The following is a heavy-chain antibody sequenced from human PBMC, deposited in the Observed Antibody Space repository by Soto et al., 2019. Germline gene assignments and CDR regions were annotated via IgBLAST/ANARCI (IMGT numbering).Heavy chain of an antibody. J-gene: IGHJ3*02. CDR2: IKRKIDGETT. CDR3: AVDAQRSSTNCPGAFDI. Sequence: EVQLVESGGGLVKPGGSLRLSCAASGVTFTDVWMTWVRQAPGKGLEWVGRIKRKIDGETTDYAAPVKGRFTISRDDLKITPFLQMNSLKSEDTAVYYYAVDAQRSSTNCPGAFDIWGQGTMVTVSS. CDR1: GVTFTDVW. D-gene: IGHD2-2*01. V-gene: IGHV3-15*01.